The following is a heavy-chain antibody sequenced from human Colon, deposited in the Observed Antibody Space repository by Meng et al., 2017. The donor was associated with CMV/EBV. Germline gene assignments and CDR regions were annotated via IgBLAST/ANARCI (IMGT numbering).Heavy chain of an antibody. J-gene: IGHJ4*02. CDR2: IGENGYVT. V-gene: IGHV3-23*01. Sequence: GESLKISCAASGFTFSNYVVSWVRQAPGKGLEWVSSIGENGYVTHDADSVKGRFTISRDNSRNTLFLEMNSLRADDTAIYFCTKDIRRRFDNWGQGTLVTVSS. CDR3: TKDIRRRFDN. CDR1: GFTFSNYV.